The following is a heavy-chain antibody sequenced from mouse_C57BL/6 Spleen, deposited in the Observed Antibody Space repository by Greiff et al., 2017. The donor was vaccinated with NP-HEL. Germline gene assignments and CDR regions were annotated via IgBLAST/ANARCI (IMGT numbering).Heavy chain of an antibody. CDR1: GYAFSSYW. CDR2: IYPGDGDT. V-gene: IGHV1-80*01. CDR3: ARETAQAPPYYYAMDY. J-gene: IGHJ4*01. D-gene: IGHD3-2*02. Sequence: QVQLQQSGAELVKPGASVKISCKASGYAFSSYWMNWVKQRPGKGLEWIGQIYPGDGDTNYNGKFKGKATLTADKSSSTAYMQLSSLTSEDSAVYFCARETAQAPPYYYAMDYWGQGTSVTVSS.